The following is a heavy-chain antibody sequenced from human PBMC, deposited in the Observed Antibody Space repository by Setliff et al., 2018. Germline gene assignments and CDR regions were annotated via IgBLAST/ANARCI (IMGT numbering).Heavy chain of an antibody. J-gene: IGHJ6*02. Sequence: PSETLSLTCTVSGGSISSGTYYWSWIRQPAGKGLEWIGRIYTSGSTNYNPSLKSRVTMSLDTSKNQFSLKLTSVTAADTAVYYCVRDRTAYSYGLDVWGQGTTVTVSS. V-gene: IGHV4-61*02. CDR1: GGSISSGTYY. CDR3: VRDRTAYSYGLDV. D-gene: IGHD5-18*01. CDR2: IYTSGST.